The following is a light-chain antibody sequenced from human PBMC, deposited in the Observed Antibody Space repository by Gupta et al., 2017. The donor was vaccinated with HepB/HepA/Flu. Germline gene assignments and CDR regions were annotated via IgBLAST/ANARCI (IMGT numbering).Light chain of an antibody. Sequence: TVVTQEPSFSVPPGGTVTPTCGLRSGSCSTGYYPSWYQQTPGQAPRTLIYSTNTRSSGVPDRCSGSILGNKASLTITGAQADDESDYYCVLYMGSVVFGGGTKLTVL. CDR2: STN. CDR1: SGSCSTGYY. V-gene: IGLV8-61*01. CDR3: VLYMGSVV. J-gene: IGLJ2*01.